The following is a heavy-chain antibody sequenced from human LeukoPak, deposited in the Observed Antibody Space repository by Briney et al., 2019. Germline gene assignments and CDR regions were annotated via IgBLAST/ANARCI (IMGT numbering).Heavy chain of an antibody. CDR3: ARGSIPVPAATPYFGY. V-gene: IGHV4-34*01. D-gene: IGHD2-2*01. CDR2: INHSGST. Sequence: SETLSLTCAVYGGSFSGYYWSWIRQPPGKGLEWIGGINHSGSTNYNPSLKSRVTISVDTSKNQFSLKLSSVTAADTAVYYCARGSIPVPAATPYFGYWGQGTLVTVSS. J-gene: IGHJ4*02. CDR1: GGSFSGYY.